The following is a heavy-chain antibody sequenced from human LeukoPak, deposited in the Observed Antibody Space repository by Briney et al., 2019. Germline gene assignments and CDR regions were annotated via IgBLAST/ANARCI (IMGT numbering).Heavy chain of an antibody. V-gene: IGHV1-46*01. CDR3: ARDSELDYYDSSGYEYFQH. CDR1: GYTFTSYY. D-gene: IGHD3-22*01. Sequence: ASVKVSCKASGYTFTSYYMHWVRQAPGQGLEWMGIINPSGGSTSYAQKFRGRVTMTRDTSTSTVYMELSGLRSEDTAVYYCARDSELDYYDSSGYEYFQHWGQGTLVTVSS. CDR2: INPSGGST. J-gene: IGHJ1*01.